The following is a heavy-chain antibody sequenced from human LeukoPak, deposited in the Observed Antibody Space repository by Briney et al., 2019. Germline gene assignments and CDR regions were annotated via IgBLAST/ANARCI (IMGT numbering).Heavy chain of an antibody. CDR3: ARHFNGYSNGPIDY. V-gene: IGHV4-39*01. CDR1: GGSISSSSYY. D-gene: IGHD5-18*01. Sequence: SETLSLTCTVSGGSISSSSYYWGWIRQPPGKGLEWIGSIYYRGSTYHNPSLKSRVTISVDTSKNQFSLKLSSVTAADTAVYYCARHFNGYSNGPIDYWGQGILVTVSS. CDR2: IYYRGST. J-gene: IGHJ4*02.